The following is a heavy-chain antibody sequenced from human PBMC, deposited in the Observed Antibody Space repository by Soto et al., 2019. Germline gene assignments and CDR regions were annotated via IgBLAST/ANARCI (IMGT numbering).Heavy chain of an antibody. Sequence: GGSLRLSCAASGFTFSSYSMNWVRQAPGKGLEWVSSISSSSSYIYYADSVKGRLTISRDNAKNSLYLQMNSLRAEDTAVYYCARDEAGLFDYWGQGTLVTVSS. J-gene: IGHJ4*02. CDR3: ARDEAGLFDY. D-gene: IGHD6-19*01. V-gene: IGHV3-21*01. CDR2: ISSSSSYI. CDR1: GFTFSSYS.